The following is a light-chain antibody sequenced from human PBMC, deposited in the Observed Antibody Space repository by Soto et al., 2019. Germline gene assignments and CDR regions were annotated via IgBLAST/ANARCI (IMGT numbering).Light chain of an antibody. CDR3: QQRGDWPPIT. CDR1: QSFTNQ. Sequence: IQMTQPHSSLSASVGDSFTITCRASQSFTNQLAWYQQKPGKAPKLLIYRVSSLQTGVPSLFSGSESGTDFTLTISSLEPEDFAVYYCQQRGDWPPITFGQGTRLEIK. J-gene: IGKJ5*01. CDR2: RVS. V-gene: IGKV1-27*01.